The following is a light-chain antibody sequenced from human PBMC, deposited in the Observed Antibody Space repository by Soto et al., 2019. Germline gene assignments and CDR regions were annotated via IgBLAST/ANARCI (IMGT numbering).Light chain of an antibody. CDR1: QGIGND. CDR2: AAS. V-gene: IGKV1-17*01. CDR3: LQHNSYPRT. Sequence: DIQMTQSPSSLSASVGDRVTITCRASQGIGNDLGWYQQKPGKAPNRLIYAASSLQSGVPLRFSGSGSGTELTLTISSLHPEDFATYYCLQHNSYPRTFGQGTKVEIK. J-gene: IGKJ1*01.